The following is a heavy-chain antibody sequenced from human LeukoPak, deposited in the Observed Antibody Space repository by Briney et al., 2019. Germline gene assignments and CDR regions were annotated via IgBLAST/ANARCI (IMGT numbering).Heavy chain of an antibody. Sequence: GGSLRLSCAASGFTFSSYSMNWVRQAPGKGLEWVSSISSSSSYIYYADSVKGRFTISRDNAKNSLYLQMNSLRAEDTAVYYCARDRHYYDSSGYYYVSPFDYWGQGTLVTVSS. CDR2: ISSSSSYI. V-gene: IGHV3-21*01. D-gene: IGHD3-22*01. J-gene: IGHJ4*02. CDR1: GFTFSSYS. CDR3: ARDRHYYDSSGYYYVSPFDY.